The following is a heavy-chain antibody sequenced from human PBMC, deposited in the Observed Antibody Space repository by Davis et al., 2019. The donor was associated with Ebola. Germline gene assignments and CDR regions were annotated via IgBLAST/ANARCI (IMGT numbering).Heavy chain of an antibody. J-gene: IGHJ4*02. Sequence: PGGSLRLSCAASGFTFSSYGMHWVRQGPGKGLEWVALIWYDGSNKYYADSVKGRFTISRDNSKNTLYLQMNSLRAEDTAMYYCARDGLPAALNFWGQGTLVTVSS. D-gene: IGHD2-2*01. V-gene: IGHV3-33*01. CDR1: GFTFSSYG. CDR3: ARDGLPAALNF. CDR2: IWYDGSNK.